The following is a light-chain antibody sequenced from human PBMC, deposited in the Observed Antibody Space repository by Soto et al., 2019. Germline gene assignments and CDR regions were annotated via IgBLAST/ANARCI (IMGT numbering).Light chain of an antibody. CDR2: GAS. J-gene: IGKJ1*01. CDR3: QHCSTTPWT. CDR1: ETFCSGC. Sequence: PGESVTLSCRASETFCSGCLAWYQQKPGQSPRLLIYGASSRTTGIPDRFSGSGSRPDFTLTISRLEPEDFAVYYCQHCSTTPWTFDQGTKVGIK. V-gene: IGKV3-20*01.